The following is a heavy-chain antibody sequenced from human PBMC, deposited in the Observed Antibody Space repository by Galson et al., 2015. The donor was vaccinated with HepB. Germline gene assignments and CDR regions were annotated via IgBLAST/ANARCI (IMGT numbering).Heavy chain of an antibody. D-gene: IGHD5-18*01. CDR2: INPNSGGT. CDR3: ARDLGTAMVTFDY. CDR1: GYTFTGYY. J-gene: IGHJ4*02. V-gene: IGHV1-2*06. Sequence: SVKVSCKASGYTFTGYYMHWVRQAPGQGLEWMGRINPNSGGTNYAQKFQGRVTMTRDTSISTAYMELSRLRSDDTAVYYCARDLGTAMVTFDYWGQGTLVTVSS.